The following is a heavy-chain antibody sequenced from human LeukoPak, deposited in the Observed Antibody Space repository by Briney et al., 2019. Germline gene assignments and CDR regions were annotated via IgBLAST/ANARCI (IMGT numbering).Heavy chain of an antibody. V-gene: IGHV4-34*01. Sequence: PSETLSLTCAVYGGSFSGYYWSWIRQPPGKGLEWIGEINHSGSTNYNPSLKSRVTISVDTSKNQFSLKLSSVTAADTAVYYRARAGGQVVVAAIIDYWGQGTLVTVSS. CDR3: ARAGGQVVVAAIIDY. CDR2: INHSGST. CDR1: GGSFSGYY. D-gene: IGHD2-15*01. J-gene: IGHJ4*02.